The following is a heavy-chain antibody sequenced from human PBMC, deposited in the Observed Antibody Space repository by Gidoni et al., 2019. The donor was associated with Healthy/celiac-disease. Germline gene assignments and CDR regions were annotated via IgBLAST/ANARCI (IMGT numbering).Heavy chain of an antibody. V-gene: IGHV1-46*01. D-gene: IGHD4-17*01. CDR1: GYTFTSYY. Sequence: QVQLVQSGAEVKKPGASVKVSCKASGYTFTSYYMHWVRQAPGQGLEWMGIINPSGGSTSYAQKLQGRVTMTRDTSTSTVYMELSSLRSEDTAVYYCAGYGDYGYYYYGMDVWGQGTTVTVSS. J-gene: IGHJ6*02. CDR3: AGYGDYGYYYYGMDV. CDR2: INPSGGST.